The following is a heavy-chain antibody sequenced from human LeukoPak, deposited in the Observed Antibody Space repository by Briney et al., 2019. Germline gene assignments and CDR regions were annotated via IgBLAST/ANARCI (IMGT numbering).Heavy chain of an antibody. CDR2: INTDGTVT. V-gene: IGHV3-74*01. Sequence: PGGSLRLSCAASGFTSSKYWMLWVRQAPGKGLDSVSRINTDGTVTTYADSVKGRFTVSRDNADNTMFLQMNSVRDEDTAVYYCATKQWLAPPPDSWGQGTPVTVSS. D-gene: IGHD6-19*01. J-gene: IGHJ4*02. CDR1: GFTSSKYW. CDR3: ATKQWLAPPPDS.